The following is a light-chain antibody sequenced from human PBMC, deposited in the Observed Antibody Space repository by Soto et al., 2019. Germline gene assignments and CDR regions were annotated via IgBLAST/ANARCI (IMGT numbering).Light chain of an antibody. CDR3: QQYNSYPLT. J-gene: IGKJ4*01. CDR1: QGISHD. V-gene: IGKV1-16*02. CDR2: AAY. Sequence: DIQMTQSPSSLSASVVDRVTITCLASQGISHDLAWFQQKPGKAAKYLIYAAYSLQSGVPSKFSGSGSGTDFTLTISSLQPEDFATYYCQQYNSYPLTCGGGTKVEIK.